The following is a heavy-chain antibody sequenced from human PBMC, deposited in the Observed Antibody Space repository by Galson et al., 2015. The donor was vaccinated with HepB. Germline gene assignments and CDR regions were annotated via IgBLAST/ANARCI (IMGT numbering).Heavy chain of an antibody. J-gene: IGHJ5*02. CDR2: IYSGGST. Sequence: SLRLSCAASGFTVSSNYMSWVRQAPGKGLEWVSVIYSGGSTYYADSVKGRFTISRDNSKNTLYLQMNSLRAEDTAVYYCARLRLPYNWFDPWGQGTLVTVSS. CDR1: GFTVSSNY. V-gene: IGHV3-53*01. CDR3: ARLRLPYNWFDP. D-gene: IGHD4-17*01.